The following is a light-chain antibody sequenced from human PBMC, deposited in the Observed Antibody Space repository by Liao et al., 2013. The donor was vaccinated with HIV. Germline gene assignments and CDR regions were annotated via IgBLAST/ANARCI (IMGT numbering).Light chain of an antibody. CDR1: NIRSRG. CDR2: YDQ. V-gene: IGLV3-21*01. Sequence: YVLTQPPSVSVAPGQTAVMTCGGNNIRSRGVHWYQQRPGQAPVLVMYYDQNRPSGIPERFSGSNSGNTATLTISGTQAMDEADYFCQAWDRSAAVVFGGGTKLTVL. CDR3: QAWDRSAAVV. J-gene: IGLJ2*01.